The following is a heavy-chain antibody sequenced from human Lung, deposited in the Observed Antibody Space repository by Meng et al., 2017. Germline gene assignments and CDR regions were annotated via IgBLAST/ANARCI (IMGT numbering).Heavy chain of an antibody. V-gene: IGHV3-7*01. D-gene: IGHD6-19*01. CDR1: GFTFSSYW. J-gene: IGHJ3*02. CDR2: IKQDGSEK. Sequence: GESLKISCAASGFTFSSYWMSWVRQAPGKGLEWVANIKQDGSEKYYVDSVKGRFTISRDKAKNSLYLQMNSLRAEDTAVYYCARGAGYSSGWYVGAFDIWGQGTMVTVSS. CDR3: ARGAGYSSGWYVGAFDI.